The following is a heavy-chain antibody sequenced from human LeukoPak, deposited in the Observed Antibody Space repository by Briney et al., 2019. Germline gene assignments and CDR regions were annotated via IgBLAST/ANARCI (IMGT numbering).Heavy chain of an antibody. Sequence: GESLKISCKGSGYSFTSYWIGWVRQMPGKGLEWMGIIYPGDSDTRYSPSFQGQVTISADKSISTAYLQWSSLKASDTAMYYCARRPTYYYDSSGFYAFDIWGQGTMVTVPS. CDR2: IYPGDSDT. CDR1: GYSFTSYW. J-gene: IGHJ3*02. D-gene: IGHD3-22*01. CDR3: ARRPTYYYDSSGFYAFDI. V-gene: IGHV5-51*01.